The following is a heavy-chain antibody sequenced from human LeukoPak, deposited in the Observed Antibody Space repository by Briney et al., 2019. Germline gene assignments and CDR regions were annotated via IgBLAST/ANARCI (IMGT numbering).Heavy chain of an antibody. CDR3: ARDYSGWFDP. J-gene: IGHJ5*02. D-gene: IGHD4-11*01. CDR2: IWYDGSNK. V-gene: IGHV3-33*01. Sequence: GRSLRLSCAASGFTFCSYGMHWVRQAPGKGLEWVAVIWYDGSNKYHADSVKGRFTISRDNSKNTLYLQMNSLRAEDTAVYYCARDYSGWFDPWGQGALVTVSS. CDR1: GFTFCSYG.